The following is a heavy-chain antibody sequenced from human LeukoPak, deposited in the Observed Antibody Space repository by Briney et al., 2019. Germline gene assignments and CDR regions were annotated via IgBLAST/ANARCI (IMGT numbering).Heavy chain of an antibody. V-gene: IGHV1-18*01. Sequence: APVKVSCKASGFTFTTYGLSWVRHAPGQGLEWMAWISADNGNTHYARSFQGRLTVTTDTSTSTGYMELRDLRSDDTAIYYCTRFLGNGWFDPWGQGTVVTVSS. J-gene: IGHJ5*02. D-gene: IGHD2-8*01. CDR2: ISADNGNT. CDR3: TRFLGNGWFDP. CDR1: GFTFTTYG.